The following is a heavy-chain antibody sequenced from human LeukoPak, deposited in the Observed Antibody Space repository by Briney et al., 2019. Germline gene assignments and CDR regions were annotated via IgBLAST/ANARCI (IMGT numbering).Heavy chain of an antibody. Sequence: GGSLRLFCAASGFTFSSYAMSWVRQAPGKGLEWVSAISISGGSTYYADSVKGRFTISRDNSKNTLYLQMNSLRAEDTAVYYCAKDYRGVADYFDYWGQGTLVTVSS. J-gene: IGHJ4*02. CDR1: GFTFSSYA. D-gene: IGHD1-14*01. CDR3: AKDYRGVADYFDY. V-gene: IGHV3-23*01. CDR2: ISISGGST.